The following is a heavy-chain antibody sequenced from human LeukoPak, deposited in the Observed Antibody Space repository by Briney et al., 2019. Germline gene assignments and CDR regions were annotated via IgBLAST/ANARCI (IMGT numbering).Heavy chain of an antibody. D-gene: IGHD6-13*01. V-gene: IGHV3-30*18. J-gene: IGHJ6*02. CDR3: AKDLYSSSWYGSDYYYGMDV. CDR2: ISYDGSNK. Sequence: GGSLRLSCAASGFTFSSYGMHWVRQAPGKGLEWVAVISYDGSNKYYADSVKGRFTISRDNSKNTLYLQMNSLGAEDTAVYYCAKDLYSSSWYGSDYYYGMDVWGQGTTVTVSS. CDR1: GFTFSSYG.